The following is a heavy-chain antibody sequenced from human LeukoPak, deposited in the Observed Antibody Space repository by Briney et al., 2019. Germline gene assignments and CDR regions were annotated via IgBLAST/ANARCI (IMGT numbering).Heavy chain of an antibody. CDR2: ICYSGTT. CDR3: ARHPTGYPNWFDR. CDR1: GGSIISSSHN. Sequence: SETLSLTCTVSGGSIISSSHNRGWVRQPPGKGLEWIATICYSGTTYYNPSLKSRVTISVDTSKNQSSLKLNSVTAADTAVYFCARHPTGYPNWFDRWGQGTLVTVSS. J-gene: IGHJ5*02. V-gene: IGHV4-39*01. D-gene: IGHD3-9*01.